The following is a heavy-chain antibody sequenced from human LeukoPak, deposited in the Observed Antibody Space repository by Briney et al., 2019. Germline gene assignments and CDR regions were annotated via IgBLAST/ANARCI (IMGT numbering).Heavy chain of an antibody. J-gene: IGHJ4*02. CDR3: ARCGMYSLDS. Sequence: PSETLSLTCAASGGSISNHYWSWIRQPPGKGLEWVGYIHYSGGNNYNPSLMSGVTMSIDTSKNHFSLMLTSITAADTAVSFCARCGMYSLDSWGQGTLVTVSS. V-gene: IGHV4-59*11. CDR1: GGSISNHY. D-gene: IGHD1-26*01. CDR2: IHYSGGN.